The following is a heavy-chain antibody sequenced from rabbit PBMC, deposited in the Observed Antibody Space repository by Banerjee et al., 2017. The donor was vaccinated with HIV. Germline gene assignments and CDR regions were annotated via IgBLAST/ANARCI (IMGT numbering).Heavy chain of an antibody. Sequence: QSLEESGGDLVKPGASLTLTCTASGFDFSSSHWMYWVRQAPGKGLEWIACIYGGSSGTTYYANWAKGRFTISKTSSTTVTLQMTSLTVADTATYFCTRDLGGGHYDTNLWGQGTLVTVS. D-gene: IGHD1-1*01. V-gene: IGHV1S40*01. CDR3: TRDLGGGHYDTNL. J-gene: IGHJ4*01. CDR2: IYGGSSGTT. CDR1: GFDFSSSHW.